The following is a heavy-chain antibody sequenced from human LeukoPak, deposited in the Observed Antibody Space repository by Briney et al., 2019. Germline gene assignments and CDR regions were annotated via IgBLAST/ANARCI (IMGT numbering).Heavy chain of an antibody. J-gene: IGHJ4*02. V-gene: IGHV4-59*08. Sequence: ETLCLTCTVSGASITTYYWSWIGQPPGKGLEWIGYIYHSGSTKYNPSLKCRVTISVDTSKNQFFLRLSSVTAADTAVYYCARQLYDSSGYPFDYWGQETLVPVSS. CDR1: GASITTYY. CDR2: IYHSGST. D-gene: IGHD3-22*01. CDR3: ARQLYDSSGYPFDY.